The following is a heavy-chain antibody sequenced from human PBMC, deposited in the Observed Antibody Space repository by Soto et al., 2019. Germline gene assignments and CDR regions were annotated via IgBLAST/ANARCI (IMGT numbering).Heavy chain of an antibody. J-gene: IGHJ4*02. CDR2: ISYDGNDR. CDR1: GFTFSNYG. CDR3: AQNVDGSAFEY. V-gene: IGHV3-30*03. Sequence: QVQLVESGGGVVQPGRSLTVSCAASGFTFSNYGMHWVRQPPGTGLEWVAVISYDGNDRLYTDSVRGRFTISRDNSKKTLYWQMNSLRAENTGVYYCAQNVDGSAFEYWGQGKLLTVPS.